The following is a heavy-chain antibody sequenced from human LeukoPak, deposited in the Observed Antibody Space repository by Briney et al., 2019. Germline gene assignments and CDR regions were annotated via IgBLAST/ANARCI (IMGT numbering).Heavy chain of an antibody. J-gene: IGHJ6*03. CDR2: IYFSGST. D-gene: IGHD3-10*01. CDR1: GGSISSYY. V-gene: IGHV4-59*01. CDR3: ARVEEGYGSGRRENYYYYYMDV. Sequence: SETLSLTCTVSGGSISSYYWSWIRQPPGKGLEWIGYIYFSGSTNYNPSLKSRVTISVDTSKNQFSLRSSSVTAADTAAYYCARVEEGYGSGRRENYYYYYMDVWGKGTTVTISS.